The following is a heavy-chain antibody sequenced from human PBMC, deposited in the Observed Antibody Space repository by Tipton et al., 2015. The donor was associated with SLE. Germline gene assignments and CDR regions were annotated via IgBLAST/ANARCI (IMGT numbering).Heavy chain of an antibody. D-gene: IGHD1-7*01. CDR3: AKDVPPWETGSTHDAFDV. CDR2: TNEDGSVT. CDR1: GFTFSQYW. J-gene: IGHJ3*01. Sequence: SLRLSCEDSGFTFSQYWMHWVRQAPGKGLVWVARTNEDGSVTNYADSVKGRFTISRDNAKNTLYLQMNSLRAEDTAVYYCAKDVPPWETGSTHDAFDVWGQGTMVTVSS. V-gene: IGHV3-74*01.